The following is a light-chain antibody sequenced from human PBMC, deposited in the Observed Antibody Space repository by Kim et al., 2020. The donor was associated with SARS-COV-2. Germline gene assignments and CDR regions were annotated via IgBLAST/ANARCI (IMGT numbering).Light chain of an antibody. V-gene: IGKV1-27*01. CDR3: QKYNSAPYT. CDR1: QAIGNF. Sequence: ASVGNRVTITCRASQAIGNFLAWYQQKPGKLPKLLIAAASTLRSGVPTRFSGSGSGTDFTLTISSLQPEDVATYYCQKYNSAPYTFGQGTKLEI. J-gene: IGKJ2*01. CDR2: AAS.